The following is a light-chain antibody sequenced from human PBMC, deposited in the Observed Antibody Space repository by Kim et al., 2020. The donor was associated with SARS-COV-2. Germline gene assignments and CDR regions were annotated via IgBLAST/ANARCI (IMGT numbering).Light chain of an antibody. J-gene: IGKJ5*01. V-gene: IGKV1-39*01. CDR1: QSITTY. CDR3: QQSYNAPRT. CDR2: AAS. Sequence: ASGGDRGTISCRASQSITTYLNWYQHKPGKAPKLLIYAASSLQSGVPSRCSGSGSGTDFTLTISSLQPEDFATYYCQQSYNAPRTFGQGTRLEIK.